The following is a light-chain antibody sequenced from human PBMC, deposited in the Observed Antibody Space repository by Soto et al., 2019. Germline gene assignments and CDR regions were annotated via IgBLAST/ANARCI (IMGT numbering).Light chain of an antibody. CDR1: QSVSSNY. J-gene: IGKJ4*01. V-gene: IGKV3-20*01. CDR2: GAS. Sequence: EIVLTQSPGTLSLSPGERATLSCRASQSVSSNYLAWYQQKPGQAPRLLIYGASSRATGIPDRFSGSGSGTHLTLTISRLEPEDFAVYHCHQSRSSPLTLGGGTKLEIK. CDR3: HQSRSSPLT.